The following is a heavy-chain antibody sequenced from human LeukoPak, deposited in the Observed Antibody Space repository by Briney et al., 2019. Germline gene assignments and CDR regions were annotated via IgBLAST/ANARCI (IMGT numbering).Heavy chain of an antibody. J-gene: IGHJ5*02. V-gene: IGHV3-66*01. D-gene: IGHD3-22*01. CDR2: IYSDGTT. Sequence: PGGSLRLSCAASGFNINYYYMSWVRQSPGKGLEWVSVIYSDGTTYYTDSVKGRFTISRDNSKSTLYLQMTSLRAEDTAVYYCAKTYYYDSSGYYYLGWFDPWGQGTLVTVSS. CDR1: GFNINYYY. CDR3: AKTYYYDSSGYYYLGWFDP.